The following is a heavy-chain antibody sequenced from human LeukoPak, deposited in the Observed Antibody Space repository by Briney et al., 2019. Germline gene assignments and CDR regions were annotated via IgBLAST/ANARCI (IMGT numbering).Heavy chain of an antibody. D-gene: IGHD3-10*01. Sequence: QAGGSLRLSCAASGFTFSSYAMSWVRQAPGKGLEWVSAISGSGGSTYYADSVKGRFTISRDNAKKSLYPQMNSLRAEDTAVYYCARPQPRGDYYGMDVWGQGTTVTVSS. CDR3: ARPQPRGDYYGMDV. J-gene: IGHJ6*02. CDR2: ISGSGGST. V-gene: IGHV3-23*01. CDR1: GFTFSSYA.